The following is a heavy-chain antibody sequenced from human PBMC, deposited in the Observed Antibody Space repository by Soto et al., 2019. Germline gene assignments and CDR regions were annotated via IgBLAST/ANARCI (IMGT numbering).Heavy chain of an antibody. J-gene: IGHJ5*02. CDR2: INPHGGST. CDR3: ARSSGGNFGIIIEGSNWFDP. D-gene: IGHD3-3*01. CDR1: GDTFTSYY. V-gene: IGHV1-46*01. Sequence: ASVKVSCKAPGDTFTSYYLNWVRQAPGQGLEWMGVINPHGGSTKYAQKFQGSITMTRDTSRSTVYMELGSLRSDDTAIYYCARSSGGNFGIIIEGSNWFDPWGQGTLVTVSS.